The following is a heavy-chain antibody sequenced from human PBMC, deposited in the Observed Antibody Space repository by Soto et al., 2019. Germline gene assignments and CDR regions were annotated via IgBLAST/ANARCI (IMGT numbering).Heavy chain of an antibody. CDR2: IIPIFGTA. D-gene: IGHD2-8*01. V-gene: IGHV1-69*12. J-gene: IGHJ5*02. Sequence: QVQLVQSGAEVKKPGSSVKVSCKASGGTFSSYAISWVRQAPGQGLEWMGGIIPIFGTANYAQKSQGRVTITADESTSTAYMVLSSLRSEDTAVYYCVREVRLGAGDYDVSYCWFDPWGQRTLVTVSS. CDR3: VREVRLGAGDYDVSYCWFDP. CDR1: GGTFSSYA.